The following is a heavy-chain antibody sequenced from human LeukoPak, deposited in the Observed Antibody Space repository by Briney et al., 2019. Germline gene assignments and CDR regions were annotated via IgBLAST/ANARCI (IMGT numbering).Heavy chain of an antibody. V-gene: IGHV3-33*01. J-gene: IGHJ4*02. CDR2: IWYDGSKK. CDR1: GFTFSSYG. D-gene: IGHD5-24*01. Sequence: WRTLRLSCAASGFTFSSYGMQWVRQAPGKGLEWVAVIWYDGSKKYYADSVKGRFTISRDNSKNTLYLQMNSLRAEDTAVYYCARAQMATIGGYDYWGQGTLVTVSS. CDR3: ARAQMATIGGYDY.